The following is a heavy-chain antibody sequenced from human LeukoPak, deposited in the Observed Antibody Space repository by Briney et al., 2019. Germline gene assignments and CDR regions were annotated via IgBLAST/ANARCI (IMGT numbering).Heavy chain of an antibody. Sequence: GGSLRLSCAASGFTLSSYWMNRLRQGPGKGLVWVSRINSDGSTTSYADSVKGRFTISRDNAKNTLYLQMNSLRAEDTAVYYCTRGPYSGSATYYNDYWGQGTLVTVSS. CDR1: GFTLSSYW. J-gene: IGHJ4*02. D-gene: IGHD3-10*01. CDR3: TRGPYSGSATYYNDY. CDR2: INSDGSTT. V-gene: IGHV3-74*01.